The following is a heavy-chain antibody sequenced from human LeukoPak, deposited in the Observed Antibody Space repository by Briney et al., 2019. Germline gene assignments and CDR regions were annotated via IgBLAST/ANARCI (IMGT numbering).Heavy chain of an antibody. CDR1: GFTFSSYA. CDR2: ISGSGGST. Sequence: SGGSLRLSCAASGFTFSSYAMSWVRQAQGKGLEWVSAISGSGGSTYYADSVKGRFTISRDNSKNTLYLQMNSLRAEDTAVYYCAKAFDSSGYGWFDPWGQGTLVTVSS. V-gene: IGHV3-23*01. CDR3: AKAFDSSGYGWFDP. J-gene: IGHJ5*02. D-gene: IGHD3-22*01.